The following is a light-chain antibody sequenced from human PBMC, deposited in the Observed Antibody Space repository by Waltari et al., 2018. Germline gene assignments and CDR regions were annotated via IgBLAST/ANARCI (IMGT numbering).Light chain of an antibody. V-gene: IGKV3-20*01. CDR1: QNIRSGY. CDR2: GAS. Sequence: EIVLTQSPGTLSLSPGERVTLSCRASQNIRSGYLAWYQQKPGQAPRLLIFGASSRASGVPDRFSGSGSGTGFVLTMTRVDPEDCAVYYCQQYGSSPLTFGGGTKVEIK. J-gene: IGKJ4*01. CDR3: QQYGSSPLT.